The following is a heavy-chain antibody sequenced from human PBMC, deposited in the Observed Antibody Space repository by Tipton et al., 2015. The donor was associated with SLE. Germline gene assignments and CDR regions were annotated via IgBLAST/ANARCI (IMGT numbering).Heavy chain of an antibody. CDR2: IIPIFGTA. Sequence: QSGAEVKKPGSSVKVSCKASGGTFSSYAISWVRQAPGQGLEWMGGIIPIFGTANYAQKFQGRVTITADESTSTAYMELRSLRSDDTAVYYCARGGSCSSTSCSPRYYYGMDVWGQGTTVTVSS. CDR1: GGTFSSYA. J-gene: IGHJ6*02. D-gene: IGHD2-2*01. V-gene: IGHV1-69*01. CDR3: ARGGSCSSTSCSPRYYYGMDV.